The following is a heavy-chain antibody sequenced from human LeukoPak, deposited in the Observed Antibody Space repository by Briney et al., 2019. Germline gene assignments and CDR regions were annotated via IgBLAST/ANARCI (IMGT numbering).Heavy chain of an antibody. CDR3: ARDLEGMEYSSSSAYEGYFQH. J-gene: IGHJ1*01. CDR2: ISYDGSNK. V-gene: IGHV3-30-3*01. D-gene: IGHD6-6*01. CDR1: GFTFSSYA. Sequence: PGGSLRLSCAASGFTFSSYAMHWVRQAPGKGLEWVAVISYDGSNKYYADSVKGRFTISRDNSKNTLHLQMNSLGAEDTAVYYCARDLEGMEYSSSSAYEGYFQHWGQGTLVTVSS.